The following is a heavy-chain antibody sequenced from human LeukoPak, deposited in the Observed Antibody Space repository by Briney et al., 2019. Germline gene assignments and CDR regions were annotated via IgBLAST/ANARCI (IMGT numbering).Heavy chain of an antibody. J-gene: IGHJ4*02. CDR1: GGSISSSSYY. Sequence: SETLSLTCTVSGGSISSSSYYWGWIRQPPGKGLEWIGSIYYSGNTYYSPSLKSRVTISVDTTRNQFSLELSSVTAADTAVYYCARVTVPYYFDYWGQGTLVTVSS. CDR3: ARVTVPYYFDY. D-gene: IGHD4-17*01. V-gene: IGHV4-39*01. CDR2: IYYSGNT.